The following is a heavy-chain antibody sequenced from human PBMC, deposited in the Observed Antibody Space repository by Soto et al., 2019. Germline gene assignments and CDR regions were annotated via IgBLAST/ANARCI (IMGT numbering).Heavy chain of an antibody. J-gene: IGHJ4*02. D-gene: IGHD3-22*01. CDR3: ARLVYASSGYRPG. CDR1: GGSISSSNYY. V-gene: IGHV4-39*01. CDR2: IYYSGST. Sequence: QLQLQESGPGLVKPSETLSLTCTVSGGSISSSNYYWGWIRQPPGKGLEWIGSIYYSGSTYYNPSLKSRVTISVDASKTQFSLKLSSVTAADTAVYYCARLVYASSGYRPGWGQGTLVTVSS.